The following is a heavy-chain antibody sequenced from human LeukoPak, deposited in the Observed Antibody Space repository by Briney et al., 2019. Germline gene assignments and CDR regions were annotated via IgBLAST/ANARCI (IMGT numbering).Heavy chain of an antibody. CDR2: IHYSGST. J-gene: IGHJ4*02. CDR1: GGSTSSYY. Sequence: SETLSLTCTVSGGSTSSYYWSWIRQPPGKGLEWIGYIHYSGSTSYNPSLKSRVTISADTSKNQFSLKLSSVTAADTAVYYCAKVSFTMVITLGFDFDYWGQGTLVTVSS. CDR3: AKVSFTMVITLGFDFDY. V-gene: IGHV4-59*01. D-gene: IGHD3-10*01.